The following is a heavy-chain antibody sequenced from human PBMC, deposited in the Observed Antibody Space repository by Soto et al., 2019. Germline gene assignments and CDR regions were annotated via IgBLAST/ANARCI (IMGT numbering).Heavy chain of an antibody. Sequence: QVQLQQSGPGLVKPSQTLSLTCAISGDNVFRNVVAWNWVRQSPSRGLEWLGRTYYRSKCDNEYTVSVNGRSTINLVTSNSQISLQLYSVTPAESAVYYCARGKNSAFDIWGQGTLVIVSS. CDR3: ARGKNSAFDI. CDR1: GDNVFRNVVA. CDR2: TYYRSKCDN. V-gene: IGHV6-1*01. J-gene: IGHJ3*02. D-gene: IGHD1-7*01.